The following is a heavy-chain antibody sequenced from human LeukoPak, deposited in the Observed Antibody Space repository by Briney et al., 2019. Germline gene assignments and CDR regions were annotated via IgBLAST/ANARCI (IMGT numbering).Heavy chain of an antibody. J-gene: IGHJ4*02. D-gene: IGHD5-12*01. V-gene: IGHV3-7*01. CDR3: ERVGYNGYDLDY. CDR2: TQEDGSTK. Sequence: PGGSLRLSCAASGFTFRSYWMSWVRQAPGKGLERVAMTQEDGSTKYYVDSVKGRFTISRDNAKNSLFLQMDGLRVEDTAVYHCERVGYNGYDLDYWGQGTLVTVSS. CDR1: GFTFRSYW.